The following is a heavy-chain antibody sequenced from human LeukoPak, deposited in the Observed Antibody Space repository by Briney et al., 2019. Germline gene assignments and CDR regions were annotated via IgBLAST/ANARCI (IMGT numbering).Heavy chain of an antibody. CDR2: ISGSGGST. V-gene: IGHV3-23*01. J-gene: IGHJ4*02. D-gene: IGHD5-18*01. CDR1: GFTFSSYA. Sequence: GGSLRLSCAAPGFTFSSYAMSWVRQAPGKGLEWVSAISGSGGSTYYADSVKGRFTISRDNSKNTLYLQMNSLRAEDTAVYYCAKDGQSGYSYAGGQGTLVTVSS. CDR3: AKDGQSGYSYA.